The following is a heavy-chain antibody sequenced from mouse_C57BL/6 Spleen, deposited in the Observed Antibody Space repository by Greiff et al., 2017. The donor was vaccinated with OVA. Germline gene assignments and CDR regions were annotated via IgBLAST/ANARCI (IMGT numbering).Heavy chain of an antibody. J-gene: IGHJ4*01. V-gene: IGHV1-64*01. Sequence: QVQLQQPGAELVKPGASVKLSCKASGYTFTSYWMHWVKQRPGQGLEWIGMIHPNSGSTNYNEKFKSKATLTVDKSSSTAYMQLSSLTSEDSAVYYCARSVPYDYDGAMDYWGQGTSVTVSS. CDR3: ARSVPYDYDGAMDY. CDR1: GYTFTSYW. CDR2: IHPNSGST. D-gene: IGHD2-4*01.